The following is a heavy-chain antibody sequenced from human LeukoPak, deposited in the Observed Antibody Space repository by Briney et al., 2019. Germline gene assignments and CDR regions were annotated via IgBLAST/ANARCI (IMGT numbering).Heavy chain of an antibody. J-gene: IGHJ4*02. CDR1: GFTFSSYG. CDR3: ASLHYYDSSVYYPPEGH. V-gene: IGHV3-33*01. CDR2: IWYDGSNK. D-gene: IGHD3-22*01. Sequence: PGGSLRLSCAASGFTFSSYGMHWVRQAPGKGLEWVAVIWYDGSNKYYADSVKGRFTISRDNAKNSLYLQMNSVRAEDTAVYYCASLHYYDSSVYYPPEGHWGQGTLVTVSS.